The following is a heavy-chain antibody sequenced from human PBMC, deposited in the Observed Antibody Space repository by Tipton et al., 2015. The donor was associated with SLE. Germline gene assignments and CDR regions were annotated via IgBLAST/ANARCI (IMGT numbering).Heavy chain of an antibody. CDR3: ARVRPPLSIFGVVKGTDYYYMDV. J-gene: IGHJ6*03. CDR2: INHSGST. D-gene: IGHD3-3*01. Sequence: GLVKPSETLSLTCAVYGGSFSGYYWSWIRQPPGKGLERIGEINHSGSTNYNPSLKSRVTKSVDTSKNQFSLKLSSVTAADTAVYYCARVRPPLSIFGVVKGTDYYYMDVWGKGTTVTVPS. CDR1: GGSFSGYY. V-gene: IGHV4-34*01.